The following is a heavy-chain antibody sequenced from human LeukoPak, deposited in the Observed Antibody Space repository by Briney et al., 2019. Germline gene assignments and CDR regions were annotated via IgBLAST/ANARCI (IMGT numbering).Heavy chain of an antibody. Sequence: PGGSLRLSCAASGFTFSSYEMNWVRQAPGKGLQWVSDISSSGTTIYYADSVKGRFTISRDNAKNSLHLQMNSLRAEDTAVYYCARDHYDSSGYYLFDYWGQGTLVTVSS. J-gene: IGHJ4*02. V-gene: IGHV3-48*03. CDR3: ARDHYDSSGYYLFDY. CDR1: GFTFSSYE. D-gene: IGHD3-22*01. CDR2: ISSSGTTI.